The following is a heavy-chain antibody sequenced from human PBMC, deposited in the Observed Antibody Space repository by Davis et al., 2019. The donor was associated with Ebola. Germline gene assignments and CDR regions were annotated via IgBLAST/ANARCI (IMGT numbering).Heavy chain of an antibody. CDR3: ARTVRIAARTAWFDP. V-gene: IGHV4-59*01. J-gene: IGHJ5*02. Sequence: PGGSLRLSCTVSGGSISSYYWSWIRQPPGKGLEWIGYIYYSGSTNYNPSLKSRVTISVDTSKNQFSLKLSSVTAADTAVYYCARTVRIAARTAWFDPWGQGTLVTVSS. CDR2: IYYSGST. CDR1: GGSISSYY. D-gene: IGHD6-6*01.